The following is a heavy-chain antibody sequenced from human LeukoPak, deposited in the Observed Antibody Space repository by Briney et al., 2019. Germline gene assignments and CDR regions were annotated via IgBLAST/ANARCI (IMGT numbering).Heavy chain of an antibody. V-gene: IGHV3-7*03. Sequence: GGSLRLSCVTSGFTFSTFWMNWVRQAPGKGLEWVANINPDGSRERSVDSVKGRITISRDNAKNALYLQMSSLRAEDTAVYYCARAYYDFWSDFDYWGQGTLVTVSS. J-gene: IGHJ4*02. CDR1: GFTFSTFW. D-gene: IGHD3-3*01. CDR3: ARAYYDFWSDFDY. CDR2: INPDGSRE.